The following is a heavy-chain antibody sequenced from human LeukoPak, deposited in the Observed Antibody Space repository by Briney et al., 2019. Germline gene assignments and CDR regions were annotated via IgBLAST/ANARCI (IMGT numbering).Heavy chain of an antibody. J-gene: IGHJ6*02. CDR2: IKQDGSEK. D-gene: IGHD3-3*01. CDR3: ARDLFLASSLVRPYYYYYYGMDV. CDR1: GFTFSSYW. Sequence: PGGSLRLSCAASGFTFSSYWMSWVRQAPGKGLEWVANIKQDGSEKYYVDSVKGRFTISRDNAKNSLYLQMNSLRAEDTAVYYCARDLFLASSLVRPYYYYYYGMDVWGQGTTVTVSS. V-gene: IGHV3-7*01.